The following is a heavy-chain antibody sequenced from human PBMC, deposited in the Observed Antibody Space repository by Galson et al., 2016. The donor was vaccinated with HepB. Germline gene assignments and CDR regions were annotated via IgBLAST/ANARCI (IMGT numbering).Heavy chain of an antibody. CDR1: GFTFSDYY. D-gene: IGHD5-18*01. CDR3: ARDYSGQLWLLGGFDY. J-gene: IGHJ4*02. V-gene: IGHV3-11*06. CDR2: ISSSGSYT. Sequence: SLRLSCAASGFTFSDYYMSWIRQGPGKGLEWVSYISSSGSYTNYADSVKGRFTISRDNPKNSLYLQMNSLRAEDTAVYYCARDYSGQLWLLGGFDYWGQGTLVTVSS.